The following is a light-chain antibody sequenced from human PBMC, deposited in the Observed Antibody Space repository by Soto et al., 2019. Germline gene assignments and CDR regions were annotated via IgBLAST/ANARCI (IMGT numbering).Light chain of an antibody. CDR1: QSISSSY. J-gene: IGKJ3*01. Sequence: EIVLTQSPGTLSLSPGERATLSCRSSQSISSSYLAWYQQKPGQATSLFVYGSYSMPTGTPDRFSGSGSGTDFTLTISRLEPEDFDVYSCLQDGSSRFTFGPRPKVDIK. V-gene: IGKV3-20*01. CDR2: GSY. CDR3: LQDGSSRFT.